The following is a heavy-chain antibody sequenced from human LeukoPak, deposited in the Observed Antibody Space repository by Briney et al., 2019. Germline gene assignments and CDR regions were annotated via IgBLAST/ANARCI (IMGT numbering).Heavy chain of an antibody. Sequence: SETLSLTCTVSGGSISGYYWSWIRQPPGKGLEWIGYIYYSGSTNYNPSLKSRVTISVDTSKNQFSLKLSSVTAADTAVYYCARRAVAGTTYYYYYMDVWGKGTTVTVSS. J-gene: IGHJ6*03. V-gene: IGHV4-59*08. CDR3: ARRAVAGTTYYYYYMDV. CDR1: GGSISGYY. CDR2: IYYSGST. D-gene: IGHD6-19*01.